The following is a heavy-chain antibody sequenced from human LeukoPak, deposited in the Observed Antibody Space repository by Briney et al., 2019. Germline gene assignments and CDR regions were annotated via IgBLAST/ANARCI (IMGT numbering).Heavy chain of an antibody. CDR2: IYHSGIT. D-gene: IGHD1/OR15-1a*01. CDR1: GGSISSGNW. CDR3: VGTIRTSWFDP. Sequence: PSGTLSLTCAVSGGSISSGNWWSWVRQLPGKGLEWIGEIYHSGITKYNPSLKSRVTLSVDKSRNQFSLKVNSVTAADTAVYYCVGTIRTSWFDPWGQGTLVTVSS. V-gene: IGHV4-4*02. J-gene: IGHJ5*02.